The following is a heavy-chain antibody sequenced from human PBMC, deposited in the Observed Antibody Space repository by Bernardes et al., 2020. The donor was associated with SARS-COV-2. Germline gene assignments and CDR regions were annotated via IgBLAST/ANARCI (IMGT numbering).Heavy chain of an antibody. CDR3: AKGDLEWELLGRFDH. D-gene: IGHD1-26*01. Sequence: GGSLRLSCAASGFTFSSYGMHWVRQAPGKGLEWVALISYDGSNKYYADSVKGRFTISRDNSKNTLYLQMNSLRAEDTAVYYCAKGDLEWELLGRFDHWGQGTLVTVSS. V-gene: IGHV3-30*18. CDR1: GFTFSSYG. J-gene: IGHJ4*02. CDR2: ISYDGSNK.